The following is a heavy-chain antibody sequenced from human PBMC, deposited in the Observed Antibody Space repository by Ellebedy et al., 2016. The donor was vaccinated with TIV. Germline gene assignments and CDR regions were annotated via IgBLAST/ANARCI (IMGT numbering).Heavy chain of an antibody. D-gene: IGHD3-16*01. V-gene: IGHV3-48*02. Sequence: GESLKISCATSGFTFSTYTMHWVRQAPGKGLEWVSCIGTTGNTVYYADSVKGRFTISRDNAMNSLYLEMNSLRDEDTAVYYCARVRGTYAYGMDVWGQGTTVTVSS. CDR2: IGTTGNTV. J-gene: IGHJ6*02. CDR3: ARVRGTYAYGMDV. CDR1: GFTFSTYT.